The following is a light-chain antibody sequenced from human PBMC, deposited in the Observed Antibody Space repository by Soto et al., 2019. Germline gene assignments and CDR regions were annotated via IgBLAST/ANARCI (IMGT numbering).Light chain of an antibody. CDR3: HLYNRSPYN. CDR2: GAS. Sequence: EIVLTQSPGPLSLSPGERVTLSCRASQSVHNNYLAWYQQKPGQAPRLLIYGASTRATGISDRFSGSGSGTDFTLTISRLEPEDVGVFYCHLYNRSPYNFGQGTKLEIK. CDR1: QSVHNNY. J-gene: IGKJ2*01. V-gene: IGKV3-20*01.